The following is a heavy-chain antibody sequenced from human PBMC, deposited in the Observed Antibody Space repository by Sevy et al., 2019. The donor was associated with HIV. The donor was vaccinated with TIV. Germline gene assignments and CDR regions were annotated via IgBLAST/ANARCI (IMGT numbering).Heavy chain of an antibody. CDR1: GFTFSSHW. CDR3: ARDTGGIGMDV. J-gene: IGHJ6*02. V-gene: IGHV3-7*01. Sequence: GGSLRLSCAASGFTFSSHWMSWFRQAPGKGLEWVANINQDGSAKYYVDSVKGRFTISRDNAKNSLSLQMNSLRAEDTAVYYCARDTGGIGMDVWGQGTTVTVSS. D-gene: IGHD6-13*01. CDR2: INQDGSAK.